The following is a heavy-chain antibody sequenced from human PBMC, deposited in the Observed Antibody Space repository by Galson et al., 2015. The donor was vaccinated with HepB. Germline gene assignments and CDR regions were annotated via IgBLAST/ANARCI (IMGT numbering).Heavy chain of an antibody. CDR3: AKKSRALIQKSPFDY. Sequence: SLRLSCAASGFTFSNYAMHWVRQTPGKGLEWVAVISDDGSNKYYADSVKGRFTISRDNSKNTLDLQMNSLRVEDTAVYYCAKKSRALIQKSPFDYWGQGTLVTVSS. CDR1: GFTFSNYA. D-gene: IGHD3-10*01. CDR2: ISDDGSNK. J-gene: IGHJ4*02. V-gene: IGHV3-30*18.